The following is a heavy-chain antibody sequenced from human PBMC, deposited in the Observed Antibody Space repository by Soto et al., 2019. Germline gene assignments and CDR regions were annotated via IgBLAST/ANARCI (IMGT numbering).Heavy chain of an antibody. CDR1: GFNFRSYW. CDR2: SNSDGTNT. V-gene: IGHV3-74*01. Sequence: EVELVESGGGLVQPGGSLRLSCAASGFNFRSYWIHWVRQAPGKGLMWVSHSNSDGTNTSYVDSVKGRFTISRDNAKSTLLLQMNFLRAEDTAVYYCTRSPREWLRLGDFFDYWGQGTLVTVST. D-gene: IGHD5-12*01. CDR3: TRSPREWLRLGDFFDY. J-gene: IGHJ4*02.